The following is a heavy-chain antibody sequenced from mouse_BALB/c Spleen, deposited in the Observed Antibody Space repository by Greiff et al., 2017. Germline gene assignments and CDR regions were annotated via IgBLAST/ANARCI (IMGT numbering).Heavy chain of an antibody. CDR3: ARGRRYGNFDY. Sequence: EVQRVESGGGLVKPGGSLKLSCAASGFTFSSYAMSWVRQTPEKRLEWVASISSGGSTYYPDSVKGRFTISRDNARNILYLQMSSLRSEDTAMYYCARGRRYGNFDYWGQGTTLTVSS. D-gene: IGHD2-14*01. J-gene: IGHJ2*01. V-gene: IGHV5-6-5*01. CDR2: ISSGGST. CDR1: GFTFSSYA.